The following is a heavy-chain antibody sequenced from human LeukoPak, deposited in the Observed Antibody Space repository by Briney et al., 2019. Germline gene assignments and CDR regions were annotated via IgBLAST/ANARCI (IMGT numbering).Heavy chain of an antibody. V-gene: IGHV4-34*01. Sequence: PETLSLTCAVYGGSFSGYYWSWIRQPPGKGLEWIGEINHSGSTNYNPSLKSRVTISVDTSKNQFSLKLSSVTAADTAVYYCARTGIAVAYNYWGQGTLVTVSS. D-gene: IGHD6-19*01. J-gene: IGHJ4*02. CDR3: ARTGIAVAYNY. CDR1: GGSFSGYY. CDR2: INHSGST.